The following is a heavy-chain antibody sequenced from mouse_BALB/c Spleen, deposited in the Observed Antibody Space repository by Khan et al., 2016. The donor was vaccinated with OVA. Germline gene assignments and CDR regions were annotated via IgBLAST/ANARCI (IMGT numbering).Heavy chain of an antibody. J-gene: IGHJ2*01. CDR1: GYTFINYW. CDR3: ARRGLRWDFDY. V-gene: IGHV1-7*01. D-gene: IGHD1-1*01. CDR2: INPTTNYT. Sequence: QVQLQQSGAELAKPGASVKMSCKTSGYTFINYWILWVKQRPGQGLEWIGYINPTTNYTEFNQNFKDKATLTADRSSSTAYMQLSSLTSEDSAVYDCARRGLRWDFDYWGQGTTLTVSS.